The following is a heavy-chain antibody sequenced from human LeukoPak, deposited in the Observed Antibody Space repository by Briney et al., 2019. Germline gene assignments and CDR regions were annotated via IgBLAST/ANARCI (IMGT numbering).Heavy chain of an antibody. V-gene: IGHV3-30*02. CDR3: ARGTRGGTDYYDSSGYYFVEGVPFDY. D-gene: IGHD3-22*01. CDR2: IRYDGSNK. Sequence: HTGGSLRLSCAASGFTFSSYGMHWVRQAPGKGLEWVAFIRYDGSNKYYADSVKGRFTISRDNSKNTLYLQMNSLRAEDTAVYYCARGTRGGTDYYDSSGYYFVEGVPFDYWGQGTLVTVSS. CDR1: GFTFSSYG. J-gene: IGHJ4*02.